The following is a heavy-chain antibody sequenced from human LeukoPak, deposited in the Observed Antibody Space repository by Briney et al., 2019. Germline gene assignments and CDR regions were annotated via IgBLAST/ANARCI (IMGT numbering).Heavy chain of an antibody. V-gene: IGHV3-48*01. Sequence: GGSLRLSCAASGFTFSSYSMNWVRQAPGKGLEWVSYISSSSSTIYYADSVKGRFTISRDNAKNSLYLQMNSLRAEDTAVYYCARDLGGGAFDIWGQGTMVTVSS. D-gene: IGHD2-15*01. CDR2: ISSSSSTI. CDR3: ARDLGGGAFDI. CDR1: GFTFSSYS. J-gene: IGHJ3*02.